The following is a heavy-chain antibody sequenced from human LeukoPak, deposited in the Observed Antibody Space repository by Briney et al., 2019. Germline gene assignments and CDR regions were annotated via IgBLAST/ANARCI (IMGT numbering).Heavy chain of an antibody. V-gene: IGHV4-39*01. D-gene: IGHD1-26*01. CDR1: GGSISSSSYY. CDR2: IYYSGST. Sequence: ETLSLTCTVSGGSISSSSYYWGWIRQPPGKGLEWIGSIYYSGSTYYNPSLKSRVTISVDTSKNQFSLQLNSVTPEDTAVYYCARYGSGSYKGFDIWGQGTMVTVSS. J-gene: IGHJ3*02. CDR3: ARYGSGSYKGFDI.